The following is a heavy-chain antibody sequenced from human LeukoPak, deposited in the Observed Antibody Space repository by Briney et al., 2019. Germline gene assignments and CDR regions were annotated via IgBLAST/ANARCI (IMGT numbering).Heavy chain of an antibody. D-gene: IGHD3-3*01. CDR3: AKLWIFGVVTSSYFDY. Sequence: GGSLRLSCAASGFTFSSYAMSWVRQAPGKGLEWVSVISGSGGSTYYADSVKGRFTISRDNSKNTLYLQMNSLRAEDTAVYYCAKLWIFGVVTSSYFDYWGQGTLVTVSS. J-gene: IGHJ4*02. CDR2: ISGSGGST. V-gene: IGHV3-23*01. CDR1: GFTFSSYA.